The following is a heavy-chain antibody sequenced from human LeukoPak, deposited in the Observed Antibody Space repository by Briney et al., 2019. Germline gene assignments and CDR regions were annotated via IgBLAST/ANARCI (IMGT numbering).Heavy chain of an antibody. CDR3: ARSYCSGGSCWYYFDY. D-gene: IGHD2-15*01. CDR1: GFTFSSYP. J-gene: IGHJ4*02. CDR2: ISYDGSNK. V-gene: IGHV3-30-3*01. Sequence: GGSLRLSCAAPGFTFSSYPMHWVRQAPGKGLEWVAVISYDGSNKYYADSVKGRFTISRDNSKNTLYLQMNSLRPEDTAVYHCARSYCSGGSCWYYFDYWGQGTLVTVSS.